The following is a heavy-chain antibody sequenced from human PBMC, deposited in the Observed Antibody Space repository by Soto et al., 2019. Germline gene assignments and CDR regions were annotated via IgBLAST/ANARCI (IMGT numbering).Heavy chain of an antibody. Sequence: ESGGGVVQPGRSLRLSCAASGFTFSSYGMHWVRQAPGKGLEWVAVISYDGSNKYYADSVKGRFTISRDNSKNTLYLQMNSLRAEDTAVYYCAKNPAIAARHGEGPFDYWGQGTLVTVSS. CDR3: AKNPAIAARHGEGPFDY. CDR1: GFTFSSYG. J-gene: IGHJ4*02. D-gene: IGHD6-6*01. V-gene: IGHV3-30*18. CDR2: ISYDGSNK.